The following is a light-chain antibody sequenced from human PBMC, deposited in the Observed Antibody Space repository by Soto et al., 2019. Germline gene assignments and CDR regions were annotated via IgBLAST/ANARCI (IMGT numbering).Light chain of an antibody. J-gene: IGKJ2*01. Sequence: AIQMTQSPSSLSASVGDRVTITCRASQDIRNHLAWYQQKPGTAPKVLISAASSLQTGVPSRFSGSGSGTDFTLAISSLHPERFATYYCLPDFNFPFTFAQVTKLAVK. CDR1: QDIRNH. CDR3: LPDFNFPFT. CDR2: AAS. V-gene: IGKV1-6*01.